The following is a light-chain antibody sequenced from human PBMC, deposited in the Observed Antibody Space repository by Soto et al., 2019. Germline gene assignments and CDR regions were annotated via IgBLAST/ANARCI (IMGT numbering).Light chain of an antibody. CDR1: SGHKNYI. CDR3: ETWDSNTRV. J-gene: IGLJ1*01. V-gene: IGLV4-60*03. CDR2: LEGSGSY. Sequence: QPLLAQSSPSSSSLGSSVKLTCALSSGHKNYIIAWHQQQPGKTPRYLMKLEGSGSYNKGSGVPDRFSGSSSGADRYLTISNLQSEDEADYYCETWDSNTRVFGTGTKVTVL.